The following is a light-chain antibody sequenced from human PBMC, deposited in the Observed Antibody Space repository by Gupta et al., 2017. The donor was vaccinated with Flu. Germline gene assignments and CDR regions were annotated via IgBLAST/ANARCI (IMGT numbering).Light chain of an antibody. Sequence: DIQMTQSPSTLSASVGDRVTITCRASQSISSWLAWYQQKPGKAPKLLIYKASSLERGVPSRFSGSGSGTEFTLTISSLQPDDFATYYCQQYNSYRFTFGPGTKVDIK. V-gene: IGKV1-5*03. J-gene: IGKJ3*01. CDR1: QSISSW. CDR2: KAS. CDR3: QQYNSYRFT.